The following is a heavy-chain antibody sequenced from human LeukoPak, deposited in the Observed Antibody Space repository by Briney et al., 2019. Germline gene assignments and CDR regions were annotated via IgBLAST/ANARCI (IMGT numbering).Heavy chain of an antibody. CDR3: ASRHIYSNYVDY. CDR1: GGSFSDYY. D-gene: IGHD4-11*01. J-gene: IGHJ4*02. V-gene: IGHV4-34*01. CDR2: ITHTGFT. Sequence: PSETLSLTCAVYGGSFSDYYWSWIRQPPGKGLEWIGEITHTGFTNYNPSLESRVVISVDTHYNQFSLKARSVAAADTAVYYCASRHIYSNYVDYWGQGTLVTVSS.